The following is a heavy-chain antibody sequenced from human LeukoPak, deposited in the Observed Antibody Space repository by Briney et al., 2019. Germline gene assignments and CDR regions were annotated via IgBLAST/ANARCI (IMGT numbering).Heavy chain of an antibody. CDR2: ISHSGAST. V-gene: IGHV3-23*01. CDR1: GFTFSSYA. J-gene: IGHJ3*02. D-gene: IGHD2-15*01. CDR3: AKSVAPYCSGGSCFDAFDI. Sequence: GGSLRLSCAASGFTFSSYAMNWVRRAPGKGLEWVSAISHSGASTYYADSVKGRFTISRDNSKNTLYLQMNSLRAEDTAVYYCAKSVAPYCSGGSCFDAFDIWGQGSMVTVSS.